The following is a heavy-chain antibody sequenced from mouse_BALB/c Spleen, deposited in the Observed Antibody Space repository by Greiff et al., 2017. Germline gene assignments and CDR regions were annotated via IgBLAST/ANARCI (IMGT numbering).Heavy chain of an antibody. CDR3: ARGQYGNYWFAY. CDR2: IWAGGST. D-gene: IGHD2-10*02. V-gene: IGHV2-9*02. CDR1: GFSLTSYG. J-gene: IGHJ3*01. Sequence: VQLMESGPGLVAPSQSLSITCTVSGFSLTSYGVHWVRQPPGKGLEWLGVIWAGGSTNYNSALMSRLSISKDNSKSQVFLKMNSLQTDDTAMYYCARGQYGNYWFAYWGQGTLVTVSA.